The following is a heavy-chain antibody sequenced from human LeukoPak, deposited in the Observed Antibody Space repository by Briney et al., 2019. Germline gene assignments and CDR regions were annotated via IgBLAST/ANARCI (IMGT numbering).Heavy chain of an antibody. CDR2: MNPNNGNT. D-gene: IGHD3-3*01. CDR1: GYTLTSYD. CDR3: ARGWRYYDFWSGYWERRKDYYGMEV. V-gene: IGHV1-8*01. J-gene: IGHJ6*02. Sequence: VASVKVSCKLSGYTLTSYDINWVRQATGQGLEWMGWMNPNNGNTVYAQKFQGRVTMTRNTSISTAYMELSSLRSEDTAIYYCARGWRYYDFWSGYWERRKDYYGMEVWGPGTTVTVSS.